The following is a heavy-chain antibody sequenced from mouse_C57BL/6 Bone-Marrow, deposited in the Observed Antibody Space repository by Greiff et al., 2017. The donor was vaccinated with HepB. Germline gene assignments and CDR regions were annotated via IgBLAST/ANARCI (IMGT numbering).Heavy chain of an antibody. Sequence: QVQLQQSGAELVRPGASVTLSCKASGYTFTDYEMHWVKQTPVHGLEWIGAIDPETGGTAYNQKFKGKAILTADKSSSTAYMELRSLTSEDSAVDYCTRELVTLLDYWGQGTTLTVSS. CDR1: GYTFTDYE. CDR3: TRELVTLLDY. D-gene: IGHD2-3*01. J-gene: IGHJ2*01. V-gene: IGHV1-15*01. CDR2: IDPETGGT.